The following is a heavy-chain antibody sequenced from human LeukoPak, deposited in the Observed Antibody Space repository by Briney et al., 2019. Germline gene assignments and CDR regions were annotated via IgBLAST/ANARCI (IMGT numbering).Heavy chain of an antibody. CDR3: ARCSPSSTGCYSAFDI. D-gene: IGHD2-2*02. J-gene: IGHJ3*02. Sequence: PGGSLRLSCAASGFTFDDYGMSWVRQVPGKGLEGVSRIINWSGGSTGYADSVRGRFTISRDNAKNSLYLQMNSLRAEDTALYSCARCSPSSTGCYSAFDIWGQGTMVTVSS. V-gene: IGHV3-20*04. CDR1: GFTFDDYG. CDR2: INWSGGST.